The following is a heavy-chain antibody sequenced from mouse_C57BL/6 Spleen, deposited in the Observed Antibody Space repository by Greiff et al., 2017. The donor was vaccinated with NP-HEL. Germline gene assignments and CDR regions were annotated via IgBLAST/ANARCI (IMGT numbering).Heavy chain of an antibody. Sequence: VQLQQPGAELVKPGASVKLSCKASGYTFTSYWMHWVKQRPGQGLEWIGMIHPNSGSTNYNEKFKSKATLTVDKSSSTAYMQLSSLTSEDSAVYYCARRGANWGYAMDYWGQGTSVTVSS. D-gene: IGHD4-1*01. J-gene: IGHJ4*01. CDR3: ARRGANWGYAMDY. CDR2: IHPNSGST. V-gene: IGHV1-64*01. CDR1: GYTFTSYW.